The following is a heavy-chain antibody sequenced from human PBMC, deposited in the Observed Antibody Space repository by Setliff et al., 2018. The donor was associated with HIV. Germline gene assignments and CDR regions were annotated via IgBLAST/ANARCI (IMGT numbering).Heavy chain of an antibody. CDR1: GYTFTNYW. D-gene: IGHD3-10*01. Sequence: GESLKISCKASGYTFTNYWIGWVRQMPGQGLEWIGVIHPSDFVTRYGPSFQGQVSISADRSISTAYLQWSSLKASDTAMYYCARREGRFGEASMDVWGKGTTVTVSS. J-gene: IGHJ6*03. CDR2: IHPSDFVT. V-gene: IGHV5-51*01. CDR3: ARREGRFGEASMDV.